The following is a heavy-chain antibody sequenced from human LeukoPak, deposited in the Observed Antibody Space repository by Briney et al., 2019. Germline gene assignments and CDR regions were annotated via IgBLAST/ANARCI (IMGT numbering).Heavy chain of an antibody. CDR2: ISGSSGST. D-gene: IGHD3-10*01. CDR3: AKSWGKYFRFGRCLFHP. CDR1: GFTFSSYA. V-gene: IGHV3-23*01. J-gene: IGHJ5*02. Sequence: GGSLRLSCAASGFTFSSYAMSWVRQAPGKGLEWVSAISGSSGSTYYADSVKGRFTISRDNSKNTLYLQMNSLRAEDTAVYYCAKSWGKYFRFGRCLFHPRGQGTLATVSS.